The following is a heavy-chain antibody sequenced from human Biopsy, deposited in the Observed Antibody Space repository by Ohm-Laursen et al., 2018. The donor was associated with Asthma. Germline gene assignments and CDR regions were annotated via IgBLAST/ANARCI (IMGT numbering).Heavy chain of an antibody. CDR1: GGTFSSYA. D-gene: IGHD1-7*01. V-gene: IGHV1-69*01. Sequence: GSSVKVSCNSSGGTFSSYAISWVRQAPGQGLEWMGGIIPIFGTANYAQKFQGRVTITADESTSTAYMELSSLRSEDTAVYYCARDPHNSYLAPLRTKFNYYYGMDVWGQGTTVTVSS. CDR3: ARDPHNSYLAPLRTKFNYYYGMDV. J-gene: IGHJ6*02. CDR2: IIPIFGTA.